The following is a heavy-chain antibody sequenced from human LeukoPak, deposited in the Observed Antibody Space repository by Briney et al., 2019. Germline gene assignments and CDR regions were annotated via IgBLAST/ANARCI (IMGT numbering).Heavy chain of an antibody. CDR2: ISYDGSNK. Sequence: PGGSLRLSCAASGFTFSSYGMHWVRQAPGKGLEWVAVISYDGSNKYYADSVKGRFTISRDNSKNTLYLQMNSLRAEDTAVYYCAKLGAGRDHDAFDIWGQGTMVTVSS. CDR1: GFTFSSYG. D-gene: IGHD1-26*01. J-gene: IGHJ3*02. CDR3: AKLGAGRDHDAFDI. V-gene: IGHV3-30*18.